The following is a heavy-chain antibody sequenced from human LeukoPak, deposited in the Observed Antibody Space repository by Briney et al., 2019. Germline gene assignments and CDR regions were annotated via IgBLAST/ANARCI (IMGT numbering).Heavy chain of an antibody. J-gene: IGHJ3*02. V-gene: IGHV1-24*01. Sequence: ASVKVSCKVSGYTLTELSMHWVRQAPGKGLEWMGGFDPEDGETIYAQKFQGRVTMTEDTSTDTAYMELSSLRAEDTAVYYCARVGYSGYENAYDIWGQGTMVTVSS. CDR3: ARVGYSGYENAYDI. CDR1: GYTLTELS. D-gene: IGHD5-12*01. CDR2: FDPEDGET.